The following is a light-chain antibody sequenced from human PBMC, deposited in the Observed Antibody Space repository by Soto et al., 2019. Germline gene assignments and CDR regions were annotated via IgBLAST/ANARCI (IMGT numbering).Light chain of an antibody. CDR2: LAS. Sequence: DIQMTQSPSSVSASVGDRVTINCRASQGISSWVAWYQQKPGKAPELLVYLASSLQSGVPSRFSGSGSGTDFTLTISSLQPEDFATYYCQQANSFPLTFGGGTKVEIK. V-gene: IGKV1-12*01. CDR1: QGISSW. J-gene: IGKJ4*01. CDR3: QQANSFPLT.